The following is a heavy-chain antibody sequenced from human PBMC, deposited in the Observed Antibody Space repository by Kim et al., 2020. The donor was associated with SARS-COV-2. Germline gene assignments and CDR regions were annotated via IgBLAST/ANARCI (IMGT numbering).Heavy chain of an antibody. CDR3: ARSDYYYDSSGYYYPPAD. CDR2: IYYSGST. Sequence: SETLSLTCSVSGYSISSSNWWGWIWQPPGKGLEWSGYIYYSGSTYYNPSLKSRVTMSVETSKNQFSLKLSSVTAVDTAVYYCARSDYYYDSSGYYYPPADWGQGTLVTVSS. D-gene: IGHD3-22*01. J-gene: IGHJ4*02. V-gene: IGHV4-28*01. CDR1: GYSISSSNW.